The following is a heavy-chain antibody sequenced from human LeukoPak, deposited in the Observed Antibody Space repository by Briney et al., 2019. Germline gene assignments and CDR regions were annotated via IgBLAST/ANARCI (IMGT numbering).Heavy chain of an antibody. Sequence: GGSLRLSCAASGFTFSSYPMSWVRQAPGKGLEWVSAISGSGGDTYYADSVKGRFTISRDNSKNTLYLQMNSLRAEDTALYYCATSSGWYPKYFDYWGQGTLVTVSS. CDR3: ATSSGWYPKYFDY. V-gene: IGHV3-23*01. CDR1: GFTFSSYP. CDR2: ISGSGGDT. D-gene: IGHD6-19*01. J-gene: IGHJ4*02.